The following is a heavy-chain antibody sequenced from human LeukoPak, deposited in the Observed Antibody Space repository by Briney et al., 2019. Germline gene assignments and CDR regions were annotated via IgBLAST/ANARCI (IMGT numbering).Heavy chain of an antibody. J-gene: IGHJ4*02. Sequence: GGSLRLSCAASGLIFSDAWMGWVRQAPGKGLEWVGRIANKINSERKDYAAPVRGRFSISRDDSENTLYLQMNGLQTEDTGVYYCTTEGQQMESSGFDFLGRGTPVTVSS. CDR3: TTEGQQMESSGFDF. CDR1: GLIFSDAW. V-gene: IGHV3-15*04. D-gene: IGHD6-13*01. CDR2: IANKINSERK.